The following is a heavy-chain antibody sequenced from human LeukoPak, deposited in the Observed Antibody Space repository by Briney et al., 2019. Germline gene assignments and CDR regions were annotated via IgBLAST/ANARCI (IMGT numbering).Heavy chain of an antibody. CDR2: IKQDGSEK. CDR3: ARGSSGAPLGY. V-gene: IGHV3-7*01. J-gene: IGHJ4*02. CDR1: GFTFSSYW. Sequence: GGSLRLSCAASGFTFSSYWMSWVRQAPGKGLEWVANIKQDGSEKYYVDSVKGRFTISRDDAKNSLYLQMNSLRAEDTAVYYCARGSSGAPLGYWGQGTLVTVSS. D-gene: IGHD6-6*01.